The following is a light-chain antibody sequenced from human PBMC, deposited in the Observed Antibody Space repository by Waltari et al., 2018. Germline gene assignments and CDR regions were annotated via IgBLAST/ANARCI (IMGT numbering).Light chain of an antibody. CDR1: QGISSY. V-gene: IGKV1-9*01. CDR2: AAS. Sequence: DIQLTQSPSFLSASVGDRVTITCRASQGISSYLAWYQQKPGKAPKLLIYAASTLQSGVPSRFSGSGSGTEFTLTISSLQPEDFATYYCQQLNSYPRFGQGTKLEIK. J-gene: IGKJ2*03. CDR3: QQLNSYPR.